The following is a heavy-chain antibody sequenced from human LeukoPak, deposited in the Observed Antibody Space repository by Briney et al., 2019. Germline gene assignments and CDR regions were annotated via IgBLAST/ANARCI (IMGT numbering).Heavy chain of an antibody. CDR1: GFTFSNYA. D-gene: IGHD3-22*01. V-gene: IGHV3-23*01. J-gene: IGHJ4*02. Sequence: GGSLRLSCAASGFTFSNYAMSWVRQAPGKGLEWVSAISGSDGSTNYADSVKGRFTISRDNSKNTLYLQMNSLRAEDTAVYYCVKDNSYYFDSSGYYVHWGQGTLVTVSS. CDR2: ISGSDGST. CDR3: VKDNSYYFDSSGYYVH.